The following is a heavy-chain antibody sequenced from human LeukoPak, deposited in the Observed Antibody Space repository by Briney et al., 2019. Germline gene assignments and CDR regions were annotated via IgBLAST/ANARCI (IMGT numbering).Heavy chain of an antibody. J-gene: IGHJ5*02. Sequence: TGGSLRLSYAASGFTFSSYGMSWVRQAPGKGLEWVSAISGSGGSTYYADSVKGRFTISRDNSKNTLYLQMNSLRAEDTAVYYCAKPGEPYYYDTTDWFDPWGQGTLVTVSS. V-gene: IGHV3-23*01. CDR1: GFTFSSYG. CDR2: ISGSGGST. D-gene: IGHD3-22*01. CDR3: AKPGEPYYYDTTDWFDP.